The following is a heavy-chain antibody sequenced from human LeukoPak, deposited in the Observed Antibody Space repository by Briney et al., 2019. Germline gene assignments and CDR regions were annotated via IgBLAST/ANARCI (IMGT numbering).Heavy chain of an antibody. Sequence: GGSLRLSCAASGFTFSSYPMHWVRQAPGKGLEYVSAINTNGGTTFYANSVKDRFTISRDNSKNTLYPQMGSPRPEDMAVYYCARGRSGAAARYLDLWGRGTLVTVSS. J-gene: IGHJ2*01. V-gene: IGHV3-64*01. CDR3: ARGRSGAAARYLDL. CDR2: INTNGGTT. D-gene: IGHD6-13*01. CDR1: GFTFSSYP.